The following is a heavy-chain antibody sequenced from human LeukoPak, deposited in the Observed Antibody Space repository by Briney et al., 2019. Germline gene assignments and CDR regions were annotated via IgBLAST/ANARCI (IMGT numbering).Heavy chain of an antibody. CDR2: ISSSGSTI. D-gene: IGHD6-19*01. V-gene: IGHV3-11*01. Sequence: GGSLRLSCAASGFSFSDYHMSWIRQAPGKGLEWVSSISSSGSTIYYADSVKGRFTISRDNAKNSLYLQMDSLRAEDTAVYYCARVHSSLEGYFDYWGQGTLVTVSS. J-gene: IGHJ4*02. CDR1: GFSFSDYH. CDR3: ARVHSSLEGYFDY.